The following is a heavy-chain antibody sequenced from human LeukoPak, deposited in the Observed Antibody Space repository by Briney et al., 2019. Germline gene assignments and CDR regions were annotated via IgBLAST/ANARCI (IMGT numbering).Heavy chain of an antibody. D-gene: IGHD5-12*01. CDR2: INSDGSNT. V-gene: IGHV3-74*01. CDR3: ASGYARSARHQSDF. J-gene: IGHJ4*02. Sequence: QPGGSLRLSCVVSGFTFSDYWMHWVRQAPGKGLVWVSRINSDGSNTNYAGSVKGRFTISRDNAKNTLYPQMNSLRVEDTAVYYCASGYARSARHQSDFWGQGTVVTVSS. CDR1: GFTFSDYW.